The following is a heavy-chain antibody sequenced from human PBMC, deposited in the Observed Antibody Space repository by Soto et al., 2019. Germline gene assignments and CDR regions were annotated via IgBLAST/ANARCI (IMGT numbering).Heavy chain of an antibody. CDR3: ARRIIAARPDTYYYYYGLDV. Sequence: GESLKISCKGSGYSFTSYWIGWVRQMPGKGLEWMGIIYPGDSDTRYSPSFQGQVTISADKSISTAYLQWSSLKASDTAMYYCARRIIAARPDTYYYYYGLDVWGQGTTITVSS. CDR1: GYSFTSYW. J-gene: IGHJ6*02. D-gene: IGHD6-6*01. V-gene: IGHV5-51*01. CDR2: IYPGDSDT.